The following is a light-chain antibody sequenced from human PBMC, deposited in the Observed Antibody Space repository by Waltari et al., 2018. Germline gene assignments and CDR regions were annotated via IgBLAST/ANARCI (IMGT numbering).Light chain of an antibody. CDR1: QTILYNSNNKNY. V-gene: IGKV4-1*01. J-gene: IGKJ4*01. CDR3: QQYYSGLT. CDR2: WAS. Sequence: DIVMTQSPDSLSLSLGDRATITYKSSQTILYNSNNKNYLSWYQQKPGQPPKLLIYWASTRDSGVPDRFSGSGSGTDFTLAISSLQAEDVAVYYCQQYYSGLTFGGGTRVEIK.